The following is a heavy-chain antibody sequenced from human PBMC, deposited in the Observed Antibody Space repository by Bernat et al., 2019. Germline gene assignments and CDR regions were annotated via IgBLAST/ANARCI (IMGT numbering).Heavy chain of an antibody. Sequence: QVQLVESGGGVVQPGRSLRLSCAASGFTFSSYGMHWVRQAPGKGLEWVAVIWYDGSQKYYAASVKGRFTISRDNSNNTLYLQMNSLRVEDTAVYYCARVYCSGGSCYGPSDYWGQGTLVTVSS. CDR3: ARVYCSGGSCYGPSDY. J-gene: IGHJ4*02. CDR1: GFTFSSYG. D-gene: IGHD2-15*01. CDR2: IWYDGSQK. V-gene: IGHV3-33*08.